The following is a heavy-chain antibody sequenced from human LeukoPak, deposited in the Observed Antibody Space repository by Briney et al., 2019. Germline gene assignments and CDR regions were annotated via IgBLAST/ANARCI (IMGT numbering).Heavy chain of an antibody. Sequence: ASVKVSCKASGHTFTGYYMHWVRQAPGQGLEWIGWINPNSGITYYEQKFQGRATLTRDTSISTAYMELSRLTSDDTAVYYCARSVAIGASGILFDYWGQGTLVTVSS. CDR1: GHTFTGYY. J-gene: IGHJ4*02. D-gene: IGHD3-10*01. CDR3: ARSVAIGASGILFDY. CDR2: INPNSGIT. V-gene: IGHV1-2*02.